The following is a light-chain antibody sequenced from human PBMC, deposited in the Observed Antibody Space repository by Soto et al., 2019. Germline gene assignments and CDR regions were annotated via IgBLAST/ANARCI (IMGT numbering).Light chain of an antibody. V-gene: IGLV2-8*01. CDR1: SSDVGCYNY. CDR2: EVT. J-gene: IGLJ3*02. Sequence: QSALTQPPSASGSPGQSVTISCTGTSSDVGCYNYVSWYQQHPGKVPKLMIYEVTKRPSGVPDRFSGSKSGNTASLTVSGLQAEDEADYYCSSYAGSNILVFGGGTKVTVL. CDR3: SSYAGSNILV.